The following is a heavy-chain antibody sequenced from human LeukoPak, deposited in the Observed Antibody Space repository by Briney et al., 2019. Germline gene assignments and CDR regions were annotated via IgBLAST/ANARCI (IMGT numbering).Heavy chain of an antibody. CDR2: IYYSGST. Sequence: SETLSLTCTVSGGSISSYFWSWIRQPPGKGLEWFGYIYYSGSTNYNPSLKSRVTISVDTSKNQFSLKMSSVTAADTAVYYCARVSRGGTYYFDYWGQGTLVTVSS. CDR3: ARVSRGGTYYFDY. V-gene: IGHV4-59*01. CDR1: GGSISSYF. D-gene: IGHD1-26*01. J-gene: IGHJ4*02.